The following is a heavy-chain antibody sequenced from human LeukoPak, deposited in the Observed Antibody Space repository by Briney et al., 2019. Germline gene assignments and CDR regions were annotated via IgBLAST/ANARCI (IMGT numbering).Heavy chain of an antibody. V-gene: IGHV3-15*01. CDR2: IKSKTDGGTT. Sequence: GGSLRLSCAAPGFTFSNAWMSWVRQAPGKGLEWVGRIKSKTDGGTTDYAAPVKGRFTLSRDDSKNTLYLQMNSLKTEDTAVYYCTTDEWELHFDYWGQGTLVTVSS. J-gene: IGHJ4*02. CDR3: TTDEWELHFDY. CDR1: GFTFSNAW. D-gene: IGHD1-26*01.